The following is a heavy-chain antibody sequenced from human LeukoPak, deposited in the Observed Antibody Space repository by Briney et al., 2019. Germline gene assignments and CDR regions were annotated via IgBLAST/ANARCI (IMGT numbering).Heavy chain of an antibody. Sequence: GGSLRLSCAVSGFTSGFTFSSRWMHWVRQAPGKGLVWVSLVKSDGSTNYADSVKGRFTVSRDNAKNTLYMQMNNLRVEDTALYFCHPLGYTSNWGQGTLVTVSS. CDR2: VKSDGST. D-gene: IGHD6-19*01. CDR1: GFTFSSRW. V-gene: IGHV3-74*01. J-gene: IGHJ4*02. CDR3: HPLGYTSN.